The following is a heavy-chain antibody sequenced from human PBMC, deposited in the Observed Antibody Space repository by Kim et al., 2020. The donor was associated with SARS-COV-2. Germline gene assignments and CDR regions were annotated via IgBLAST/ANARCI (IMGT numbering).Heavy chain of an antibody. J-gene: IGHJ4*01. Sequence: GGSLRLSCLASGFNFGAHNMNWVRQAPGKGLEWVASIDRSSSQTFYAASMKGRFTISRDNARNSLYLQMDSLRAEDTAVYSCARDMYTMGLPLPDGLFD. D-gene: IGHD3-10*01. CDR3: ARDMYTMGLPLPDGLFD. CDR2: IDRSSSQT. CDR1: GFNFGAHN. V-gene: IGHV3-21*01.